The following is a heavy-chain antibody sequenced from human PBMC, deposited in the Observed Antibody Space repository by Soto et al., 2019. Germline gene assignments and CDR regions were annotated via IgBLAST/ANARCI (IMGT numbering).Heavy chain of an antibody. V-gene: IGHV2-26*01. D-gene: IGHD3-9*01. Sequence: PTLVNPTETLTLTCTVSGFSLTTGKMGVSWIRQPPGKALEWLAHIFSDNERSYSTSLQGRLTISKDTSGSQVVLSMTNVDPVDTATYYCARMKVDSYQFYYAMDVWGQGTTVTVSS. CDR3: ARMKVDSYQFYYAMDV. J-gene: IGHJ6*02. CDR1: GFSLTTGKMG. CDR2: IFSDNER.